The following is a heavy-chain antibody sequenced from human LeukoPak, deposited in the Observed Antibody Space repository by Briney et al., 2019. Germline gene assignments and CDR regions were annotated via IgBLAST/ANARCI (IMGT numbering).Heavy chain of an antibody. Sequence: GGSLRLSCSASGFPFSSYAMHWVRQAPGKGLEYVSAISDSGGSTYYADSVKGRFTISRDNAKNTLYLQMNSLRAEDTAVYYCAGHGINGYWGQGTLVTVSS. CDR1: GFPFSSYA. CDR3: AGHGINGY. V-gene: IGHV3-64*04. CDR2: ISDSGGST. D-gene: IGHD2-8*01. J-gene: IGHJ4*02.